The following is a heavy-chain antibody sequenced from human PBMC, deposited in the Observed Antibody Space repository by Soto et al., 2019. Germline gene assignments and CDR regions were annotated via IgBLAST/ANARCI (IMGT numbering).Heavy chain of an antibody. V-gene: IGHV3-73*02. CDR1: GFIFSGSA. CDR2: IRSRANNFAT. J-gene: IGHJ6*04. CDR3: ARGQGAAIGDYYYHGMDV. Sequence: EVQLVESGGGLVQPGGSLKLSCAASGFIFSGSAIHWVRQASGKGLEWVGRIRSRANNFATSSAASVKGRFSFSRDDSKKTAYLQMTALTPENTAVYYCARGQGAAIGDYYYHGMDVWGEGTTVTVSS. D-gene: IGHD2-2*02.